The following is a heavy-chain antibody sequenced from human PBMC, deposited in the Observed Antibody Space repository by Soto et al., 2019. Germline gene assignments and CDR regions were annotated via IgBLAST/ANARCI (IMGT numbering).Heavy chain of an antibody. CDR3: ARKSTIFGVVAHFDF. CDR1: GFTFSSYW. J-gene: IGHJ4*02. CDR2: IKQDGSEK. D-gene: IGHD3-3*01. Sequence: GGSLRLSCAASGFTFSSYWMSWVRQAPGKGLEWVANIKQDGSEKYYVDSVKGRFTISRDNAKNSLYLQMNSLRAEDTAVYYCARKSTIFGVVAHFDFWCQGTLVTVSS. V-gene: IGHV3-7*05.